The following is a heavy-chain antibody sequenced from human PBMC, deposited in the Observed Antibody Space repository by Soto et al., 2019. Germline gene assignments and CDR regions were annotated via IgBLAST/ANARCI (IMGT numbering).Heavy chain of an antibody. D-gene: IGHD1-1*01. V-gene: IGHV5-51*01. CDR1: GYSFSNYW. J-gene: IGHJ6*02. Sequence: PGESLKISCLGSGYSFSNYWIGWVRQMPGKGLEWMGIIYPGDSDARYSPSFQGQVTISADKSITTAYLQWSSLKASGTAMYYCATTTTDYFAMDVWGQGTSVTVSS. CDR2: IYPGDSDA. CDR3: ATTTTDYFAMDV.